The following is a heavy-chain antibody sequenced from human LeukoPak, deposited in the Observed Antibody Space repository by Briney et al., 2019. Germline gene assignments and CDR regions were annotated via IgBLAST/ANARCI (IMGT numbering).Heavy chain of an antibody. CDR3: ARVVQYYYDSSGYAFDY. V-gene: IGHV3-20*04. Sequence: GGSLRLSCAASGFTFDDYGMSWVRQAPGKGLEWVSGINWNGGSTGYADSVKGRFTISRDNAKNSLYLQMNSLRAEDTALYYCARVVQYYYDSSGYAFDYWGQGTLVTVSS. D-gene: IGHD3-22*01. J-gene: IGHJ4*02. CDR2: INWNGGST. CDR1: GFTFDDYG.